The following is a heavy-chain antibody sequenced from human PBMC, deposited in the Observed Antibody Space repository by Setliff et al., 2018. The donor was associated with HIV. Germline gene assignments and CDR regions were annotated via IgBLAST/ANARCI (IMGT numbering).Heavy chain of an antibody. Sequence: ASVKVSCKASGYTFTSFYMHWVRQAPGQGLEWMGIINPSGGSTSYAQKFQGRVTMTRDTSTSTVYMELSSLRSEDTAIYYCARSGREANLYGLYGVHYFDYWGQGALVTVCS. CDR2: INPSGGST. D-gene: IGHD4-17*01. J-gene: IGHJ4*02. V-gene: IGHV1-46*01. CDR1: GYTFTSFY. CDR3: ARSGREANLYGLYGVHYFDY.